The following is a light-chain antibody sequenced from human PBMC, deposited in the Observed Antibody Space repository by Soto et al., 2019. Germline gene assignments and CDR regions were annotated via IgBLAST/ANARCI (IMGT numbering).Light chain of an antibody. J-gene: IGKJ1*01. V-gene: IGKV3-20*01. CDR1: QSVSSSY. CDR3: PQYGSSPIP. CDR2: GAS. Sequence: ENVLTQNPGRVSCWAREKATVACGASQSVSSSYLAWYQQKPGQAPRLLIYGASSRATGIPDRFSGSGSGTDFPLTISSLAPEDFPVYYCPQYGSSPIPFGQGTKVDI.